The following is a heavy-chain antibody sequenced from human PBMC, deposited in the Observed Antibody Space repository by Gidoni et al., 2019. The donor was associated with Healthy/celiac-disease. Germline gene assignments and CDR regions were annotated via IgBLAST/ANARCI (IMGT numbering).Heavy chain of an antibody. CDR1: GFTFSGSS. J-gene: IGHJ4*02. CDR2: IRSKANSYAT. D-gene: IGHD1-26*01. Sequence: EVQLVESGGGLVQPGGSLKLSCAASGFTFSGSSMHWVRQASGKGLEWVGRIRSKANSYATAYAASVKGRFTISRDDSKNTAYLQMNSLKTEDTAVYYCTGGVVGATPIDYWGQGTLVTVSS. V-gene: IGHV3-73*01. CDR3: TGGVVGATPIDY.